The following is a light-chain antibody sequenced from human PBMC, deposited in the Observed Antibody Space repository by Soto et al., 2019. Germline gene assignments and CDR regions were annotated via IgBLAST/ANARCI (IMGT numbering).Light chain of an antibody. CDR1: QGISNY. Sequence: DIQMTQSPSSLSASVGDRVTITCRASQGISNYLAWYQQKPGKVPKLLIYAASTLQSGVPSRFSGSGSGTEFTLTISSLQPEDGATYYCQKYNRAPWTFGQGTKVEIK. V-gene: IGKV1-27*01. CDR2: AAS. CDR3: QKYNRAPWT. J-gene: IGKJ1*01.